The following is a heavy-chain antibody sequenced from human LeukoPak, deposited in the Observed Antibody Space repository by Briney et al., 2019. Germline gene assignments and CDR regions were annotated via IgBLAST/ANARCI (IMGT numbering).Heavy chain of an antibody. Sequence: SETLSLTCTVSGGSISSYYWSWIRQPPGKGLEWIGYIYYSGSTNYNPSLKSRVTISVDTSKNQFSLKLSSVTAADTAVYYCARGGSYYGSGSYPDYWGQGTLVTASS. D-gene: IGHD3-10*01. CDR1: GGSISSYY. V-gene: IGHV4-59*01. CDR2: IYYSGST. J-gene: IGHJ4*02. CDR3: ARGGSYYGSGSYPDY.